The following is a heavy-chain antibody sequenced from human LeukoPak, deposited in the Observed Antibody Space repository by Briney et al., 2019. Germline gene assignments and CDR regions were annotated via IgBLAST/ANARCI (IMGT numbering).Heavy chain of an antibody. Sequence: GGSLRLSCPASGFTFSSYSMNWVRQAPGKGLEWVSSISSSSSYIYYADSVKGRFTISRDNAKNSLYLQMNSLRAEDTAVYYCARAYYYGSGSPSNEGYYYGMDVWGQGTTVTVSS. V-gene: IGHV3-21*01. D-gene: IGHD3-10*01. CDR3: ARAYYYGSGSPSNEGYYYGMDV. J-gene: IGHJ6*02. CDR2: ISSSSSYI. CDR1: GFTFSSYS.